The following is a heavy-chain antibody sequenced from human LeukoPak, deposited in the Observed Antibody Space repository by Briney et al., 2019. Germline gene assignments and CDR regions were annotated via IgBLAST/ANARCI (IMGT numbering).Heavy chain of an antibody. J-gene: IGHJ5*02. CDR1: GGTFSSYA. V-gene: IGHV1-69*05. Sequence: ASVKVSCKASGGTFSSYAISWVRQAPGQGLEWMGGIIPIFGRANYAQKFQGRVPITTDESTSTAYMELSSLRSEDTAVYYCARDKVDGSPVGTYTWFDLWGQGTLVTVSS. CDR2: IIPIFGRA. D-gene: IGHD4-23*01. CDR3: ARDKVDGSPVGTYTWFDL.